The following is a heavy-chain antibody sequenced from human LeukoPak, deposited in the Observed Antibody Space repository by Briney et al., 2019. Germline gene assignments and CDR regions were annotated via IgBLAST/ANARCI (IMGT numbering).Heavy chain of an antibody. Sequence: AGSLRLSCAASGFTFSSYGMHWVRQAPGKGLEWVAVISYGGSNKYYADSVKGRFTISRDKSKNTLYLQMNSLRAEDTAVYYCATLVDWGQGTLVTVSS. CDR3: ATLVD. V-gene: IGHV3-30*03. CDR1: GFTFSSYG. D-gene: IGHD2-15*01. J-gene: IGHJ4*02. CDR2: ISYGGSNK.